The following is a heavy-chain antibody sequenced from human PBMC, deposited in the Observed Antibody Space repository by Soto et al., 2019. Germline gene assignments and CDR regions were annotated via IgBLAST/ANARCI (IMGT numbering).Heavy chain of an antibody. CDR3: ASAGGLGEVAADY. J-gene: IGHJ4*02. Sequence: QLQLQESGSGLVKPSQTLSLTCAVSGGSISSGGYSWSWIRQPPGKGLEWIGYIYHSGSTYYNPSLKSRVTISVDRSKNQFSLKLSSVTAADTAGYYFASAGGLGEVAADYWGQGTLVTVS. D-gene: IGHD6-19*01. CDR1: GGSISSGGYS. V-gene: IGHV4-30-2*01. CDR2: IYHSGST.